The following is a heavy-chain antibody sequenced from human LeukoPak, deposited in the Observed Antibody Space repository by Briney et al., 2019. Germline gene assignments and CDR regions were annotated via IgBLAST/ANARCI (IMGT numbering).Heavy chain of an antibody. CDR3: ARMTTVTNFDY. Sequence: GGSLRLSCAASGLTFSSYGMHWVRQAPGKGLEWVAFIWYDGSNKYYADSVKGRFTISRDNSKNTLYLQMNSLRAEDTAVYYCARMTTVTNFDYWGQGTLVTVSS. V-gene: IGHV3-30*02. D-gene: IGHD4-17*01. CDR2: IWYDGSNK. CDR1: GLTFSSYG. J-gene: IGHJ4*02.